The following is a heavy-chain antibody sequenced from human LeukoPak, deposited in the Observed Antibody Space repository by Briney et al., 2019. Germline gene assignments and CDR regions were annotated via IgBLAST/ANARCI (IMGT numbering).Heavy chain of an antibody. CDR3: ARAVYYSNYLGY. CDR1: GFTFSSYA. V-gene: IGHV3-23*01. D-gene: IGHD3-10*01. Sequence: PGGSLRLSCAASGFTFSSYAMSWVRQAPGKGLEWVSTISGSGGSTYYADSVKGRFTISRDNAKNTLYLQMNSLRAEDTAMYYCARAVYYSNYLGYWGQGTLATVSS. J-gene: IGHJ4*01. CDR2: ISGSGGST.